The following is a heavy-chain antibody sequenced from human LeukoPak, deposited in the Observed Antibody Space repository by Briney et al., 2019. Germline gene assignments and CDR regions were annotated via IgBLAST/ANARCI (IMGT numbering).Heavy chain of an antibody. D-gene: IGHD5-18*01. CDR1: GLTFSSYW. J-gene: IGHJ4*02. CDR3: AADIQLWSTAVDY. V-gene: IGHV3-74*01. Sequence: GGSLRLSCAASGLTFSSYWMHWVRHAPGKGLVWVSRISNDGSSTNYADSVKGRFTVSRDNAKNTLYLQMNSLRAEDTAVYYCAADIQLWSTAVDYWGQGTLVTVSS. CDR2: ISNDGSST.